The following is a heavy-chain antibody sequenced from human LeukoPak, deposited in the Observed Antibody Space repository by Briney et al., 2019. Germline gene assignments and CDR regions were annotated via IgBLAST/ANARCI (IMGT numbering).Heavy chain of an antibody. V-gene: IGHV1-69*13. CDR1: GGTFSSYA. J-gene: IGHJ4*02. Sequence: SVKVSCKASGGTFSSYAISWVRQAPGQGLEWMGGIIPIVGTANYAQKFQGRVTITADESTSTAYMVLSSLRSEDTAVYYCARERRSTDGLYYWGQGTLVTVSS. CDR3: ARERRSTDGLYY. CDR2: IIPIVGTA. D-gene: IGHD5/OR15-5a*01.